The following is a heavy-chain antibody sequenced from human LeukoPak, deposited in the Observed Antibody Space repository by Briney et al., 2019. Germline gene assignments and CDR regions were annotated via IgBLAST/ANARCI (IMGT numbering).Heavy chain of an antibody. Sequence: GESPKISCQGSGYSFTSYWIAWVRQMPGKGLEWMGIIYPGDSDTRYSPSFQGQVTFSADKSISTAYLQWSSLKASDTAMYYCAREGEVGVHYFDYWGQGTLVTVSS. CDR1: GYSFTSYW. CDR2: IYPGDSDT. J-gene: IGHJ4*02. D-gene: IGHD1-26*01. CDR3: AREGEVGVHYFDY. V-gene: IGHV5-51*01.